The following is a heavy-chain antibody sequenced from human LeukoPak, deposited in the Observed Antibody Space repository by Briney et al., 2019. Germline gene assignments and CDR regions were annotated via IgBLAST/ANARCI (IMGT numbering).Heavy chain of an antibody. Sequence: SETLSLTCTVSGGSISSSSYYWGWIRQPPGKGLEWIGSIYYSGSTYYNPSLKSRVTISVDTSKNQFSLKLSSVTAADTAGYYCARQTGSGLFILPGGQGTLVTVSS. CDR1: GGSISSSSYY. J-gene: IGHJ4*02. CDR3: ARQTGSGLFILP. V-gene: IGHV4-39*01. D-gene: IGHD3/OR15-3a*01. CDR2: IYYSGST.